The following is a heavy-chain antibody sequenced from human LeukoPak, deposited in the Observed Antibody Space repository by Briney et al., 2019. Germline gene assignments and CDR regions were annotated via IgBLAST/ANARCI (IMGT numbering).Heavy chain of an antibody. J-gene: IGHJ4*02. CDR1: GGSISSYY. V-gene: IGHV4-59*01. CDR2: ISYSGST. Sequence: SETLPLTCTVSGGSISSYYWSWIRQPPRKGLEWIGYISYSGSTNYSPSLESRVTMSVDTSMNQFSLKLSSVTAADTADYYCARVAIGTVDYWGQGILVTVSS. CDR3: ARVAIGTVDY. D-gene: IGHD1-1*01.